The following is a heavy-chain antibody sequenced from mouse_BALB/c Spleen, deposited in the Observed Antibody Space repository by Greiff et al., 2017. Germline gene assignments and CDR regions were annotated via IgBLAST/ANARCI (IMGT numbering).Heavy chain of an antibody. CDR1: GFTFSSYA. J-gene: IGHJ2*01. CDR2: IRSGGSYT. D-gene: IGHD2-4*01. V-gene: IGHV5-9-4*01. Sequence: EVQVVESGGGLVKPGGSLKLSCAASGFTFSSYAMSWVRQSPEKRLEWVAEIRSGGSYTYYPDTVTGRFTISRDNAKNTLYLEMSSLRSEDTAMYYCARCYYDYDGYYLDYWGQGTTLTVSS. CDR3: ARCYYDYDGYYLDY.